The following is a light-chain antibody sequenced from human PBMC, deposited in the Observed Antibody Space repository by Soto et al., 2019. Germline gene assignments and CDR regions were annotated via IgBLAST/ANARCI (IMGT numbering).Light chain of an antibody. CDR2: DFS. CDR3: CSYTTSNTRQIV. J-gene: IGLJ1*01. CDR1: SSDVGGYNY. Sequence: QSVLTQPASVSGSPGQSITISCTGTSSDVGGYNYVSWYQQQPGKAPKFMIYDFSNRPSGVSNRFSRSKSGNTASLTISGLQAEDEADYYCCSYTTSNTRQIVFGTGTKVTVL. V-gene: IGLV2-14*01.